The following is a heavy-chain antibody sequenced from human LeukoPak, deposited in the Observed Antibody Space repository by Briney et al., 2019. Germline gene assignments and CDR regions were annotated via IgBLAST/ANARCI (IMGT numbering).Heavy chain of an antibody. CDR2: ISLRGRT. V-gene: IGHV4-4*02. CDR3: SRESEPYCPFGH. CDR1: GGSITTTNF. Sequence: SGTLSLTCGVSGGSITTTNFWSWVRQPPGGGLEWIGEISLRGRTQYNPSLKSRVNISIGESKNHLYLSLASVTAADTAVYYCSRESEPYCPFGHWGQGTLVAVTS. D-gene: IGHD1-26*01. J-gene: IGHJ5*02.